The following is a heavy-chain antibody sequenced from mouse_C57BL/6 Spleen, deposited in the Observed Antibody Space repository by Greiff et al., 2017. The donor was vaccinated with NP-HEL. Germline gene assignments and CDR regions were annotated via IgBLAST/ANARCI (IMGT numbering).Heavy chain of an antibody. CDR2: ISGGGGNT. CDR3: ARHVITTVVARYFDV. D-gene: IGHD1-1*01. Sequence: VQVVESGGGLVKPGGSLKLSCAASGFTFSSYTMSWVRQTPEKRLEWVATISGGGGNTYYPDSVKGRFTISRDNAKNTLYLQMSSLRSDVTALYYCARHVITTVVARYFDVWGTGTTVTVSS. J-gene: IGHJ1*03. CDR1: GFTFSSYT. V-gene: IGHV5-9*01.